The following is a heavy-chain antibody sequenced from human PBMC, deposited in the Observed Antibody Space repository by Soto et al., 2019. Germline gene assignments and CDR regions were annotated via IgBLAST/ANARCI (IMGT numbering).Heavy chain of an antibody. D-gene: IGHD6-6*01. V-gene: IGHV3-30-3*01. CDR3: ARQGMAARKYYSTYLDV. CDR2: ISSDATYK. J-gene: IGHJ6*02. CDR1: GFTFRDYA. Sequence: QVQLVESGGGVVQPGRSLRLSCAASGFTFRDYAMHWVRQAPGKGLEWVTLISSDATYKYLADSVKGRFTISRDNSKNTLYLQMNSLRVEDTGLYYCARQGMAARKYYSTYLDVWGQGTTVIV.